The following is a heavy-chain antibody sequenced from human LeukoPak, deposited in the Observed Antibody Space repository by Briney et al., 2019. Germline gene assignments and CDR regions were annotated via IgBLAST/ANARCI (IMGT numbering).Heavy chain of an antibody. J-gene: IGHJ3*02. V-gene: IGHV1-18*01. Sequence: GASVKVSCKASGYTFTTYNINWVRQAPGQRLEWMGWISGYNGNTNYAQKLQGRVTMTTDTSTSTAYMELRSLKSDDTAVYYCASLKNYYDSSGYLVTDAFDIWGQGTMVTVSS. CDR1: GYTFTTYN. CDR2: ISGYNGNT. D-gene: IGHD3-22*01. CDR3: ASLKNYYDSSGYLVTDAFDI.